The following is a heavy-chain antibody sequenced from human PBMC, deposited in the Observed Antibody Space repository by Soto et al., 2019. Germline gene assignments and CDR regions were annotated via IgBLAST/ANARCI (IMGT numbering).Heavy chain of an antibody. CDR3: ARDSNQLLSGAYYYYGMDV. CDR2: ISYDGSNK. J-gene: IGHJ6*02. CDR1: GFTFSSYA. Sequence: PGGSLRLSCAASGFTFSSYAMHWVRQAPGKGLEWVAVISYDGSNKYYADSVKGLFTISRDNSKNTLYLQMNSLRAEDTAVYYCARDSNQLLSGAYYYYGMDVWGQGTTVTVSS. V-gene: IGHV3-30-3*01. D-gene: IGHD2-2*01.